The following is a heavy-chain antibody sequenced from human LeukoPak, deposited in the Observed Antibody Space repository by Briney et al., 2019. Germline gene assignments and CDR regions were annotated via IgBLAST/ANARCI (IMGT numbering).Heavy chain of an antibody. CDR2: IIPIFGTA. V-gene: IGHV1-69*13. CDR3: AGYPYGYYYYGMDV. D-gene: IGHD5-18*01. J-gene: IGHJ6*04. Sequence: SVKVSCKTSGGTFSSYAISWVRQAPGQGLEWMGGIIPIFGTANYAQKFQGRVTITADESTSTAYMDLSSLRSEDTAVYYCAGYPYGYYYYGMDVWGKGTTVTVSS. CDR1: GGTFSSYA.